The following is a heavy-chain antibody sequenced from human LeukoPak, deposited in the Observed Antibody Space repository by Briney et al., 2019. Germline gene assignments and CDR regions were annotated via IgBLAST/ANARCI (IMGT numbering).Heavy chain of an antibody. Sequence: GVALRLSCAASGLTFTNHWMSWVGQAPGRGLEGVANINQDGREKVYVDSVKGRFTISRDNAKNPLYLQMNSLRAEDKAVYYCAGTFSYCSDDDCELGGQGTMVTVSS. CDR1: GLTFTNHW. CDR3: AGTFSYCSDDDCEL. CDR2: INQDGREK. J-gene: IGHJ1*01. V-gene: IGHV3-7*01. D-gene: IGHD2-15*01.